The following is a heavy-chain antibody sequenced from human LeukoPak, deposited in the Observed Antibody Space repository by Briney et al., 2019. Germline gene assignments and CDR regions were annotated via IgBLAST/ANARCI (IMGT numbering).Heavy chain of an antibody. Sequence: GGSLRLSCAASGFTFSSYGMHWVRQAPGKGLEWVAVISYDGSNKYYADSVKGRFTISRDNSKNTLYLQMNSLRAEDTAVYYCARDGKAYCGGDCYSSFDYWGQGTLVTVSS. V-gene: IGHV3-30*03. CDR1: GFTFSSYG. CDR3: ARDGKAYCGGDCYSSFDY. J-gene: IGHJ4*02. D-gene: IGHD2-21*02. CDR2: ISYDGSNK.